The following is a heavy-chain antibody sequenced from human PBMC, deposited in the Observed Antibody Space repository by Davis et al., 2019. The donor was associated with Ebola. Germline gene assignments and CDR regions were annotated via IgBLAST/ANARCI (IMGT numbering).Heavy chain of an antibody. J-gene: IGHJ4*02. CDR3: ARVGGYSSGWWIDY. V-gene: IGHV3-30-3*01. Sequence: GESLKISCAASGFTFSSYAMHWVRQAPGKGLEWVAVISYDGSNKYYADSVKGRFTISRDNSKNTLYLQMNSLRAEDTAVYYCARVGGYSSGWWIDYWGQGTLVTVSS. CDR2: ISYDGSNK. D-gene: IGHD6-19*01. CDR1: GFTFSSYA.